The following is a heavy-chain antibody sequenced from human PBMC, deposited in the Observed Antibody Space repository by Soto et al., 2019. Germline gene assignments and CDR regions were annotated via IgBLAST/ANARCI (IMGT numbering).Heavy chain of an antibody. CDR1: GFTFSNAW. CDR2: IKSKTDGGTT. D-gene: IGHD6-13*01. J-gene: IGHJ5*02. V-gene: IGHV3-15*01. CDR3: TTDAPHSSTPDGWFDP. Sequence: GGSLRLSCAASGFTFSNAWMSWVRQAPGKGLEWVGRIKSKTDGGTTDYAAPVKGRFTISRDDSKNTLYLQMNSLKTEDTAVYYCTTDAPHSSTPDGWFDPWGQGTLVTVSS.